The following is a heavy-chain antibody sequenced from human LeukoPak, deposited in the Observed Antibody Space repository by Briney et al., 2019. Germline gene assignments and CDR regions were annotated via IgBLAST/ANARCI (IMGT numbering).Heavy chain of an antibody. CDR3: AKVIAPSGYSSGWS. CDR1: GFTFSSYA. D-gene: IGHD6-19*01. V-gene: IGHV3-23*01. Sequence: GGSLRLSCAASGFTFSSYAMSWVGQAPGKGLEWVSAISGSGGSTYYADSVKGRFTISRDNSKHTLYLHMNSLRAEDTAVYYCAKVIAPSGYSSGWSWGQGTLVTVSS. CDR2: ISGSGGST. J-gene: IGHJ5*02.